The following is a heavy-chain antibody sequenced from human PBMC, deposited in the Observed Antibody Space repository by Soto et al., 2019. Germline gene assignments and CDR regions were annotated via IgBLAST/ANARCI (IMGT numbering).Heavy chain of an antibody. CDR1: GFTFSSYS. CDR3: ARKTSTVLAAAGTGFDY. Sequence: GSLRLSCAASGFTFSSYSMNWVRQAPGKGLEWVSSISSSSSYIYYADSVKGRFTISRDNAKNSLYLQMNSLRAEDTAVYYCARKTSTVLAAAGTGFDYWGQGTLVTVSS. V-gene: IGHV3-21*01. CDR2: ISSSSSYI. J-gene: IGHJ4*02. D-gene: IGHD6-13*01.